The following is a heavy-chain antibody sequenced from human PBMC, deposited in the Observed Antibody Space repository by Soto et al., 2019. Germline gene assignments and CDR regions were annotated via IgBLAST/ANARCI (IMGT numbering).Heavy chain of an antibody. Sequence: GSLRLCCAPSGFTLSSYGMIWVRQAPGKGLELVSSISSSSTYIYYADSVKGRFTISRDNAKNSLYLQMNRMRAEDTAVYYCARGVGYYDSSGPIAGYWGQGTLVTVSS. CDR1: GFTLSSYG. D-gene: IGHD3-22*01. J-gene: IGHJ4*02. CDR2: ISSSSTYI. V-gene: IGHV3-21*01. CDR3: ARGVGYYDSSGPIAGY.